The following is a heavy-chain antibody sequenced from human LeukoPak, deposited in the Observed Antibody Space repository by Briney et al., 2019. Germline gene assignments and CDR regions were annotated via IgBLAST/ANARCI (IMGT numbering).Heavy chain of an antibody. Sequence: ASVKVSCKASGYTFTGYYMHWVRQAPGQGLEWMGWINPNSGGTNYAQKFQGWVTMTRDTSISTAYMELSRLRSDDTAVYYCARGGYYYDSSGYYYGGYFDYWGQGTLVTVSS. V-gene: IGHV1-2*04. J-gene: IGHJ4*02. D-gene: IGHD3-22*01. CDR1: GYTFTGYY. CDR3: ARGGYYYDSSGYYYGGYFDY. CDR2: INPNSGGT.